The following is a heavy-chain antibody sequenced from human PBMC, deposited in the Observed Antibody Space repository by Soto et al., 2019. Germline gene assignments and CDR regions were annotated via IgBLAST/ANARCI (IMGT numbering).Heavy chain of an antibody. CDR3: AKRGGYDYVWKSYRPDY. J-gene: IGHJ4*02. CDR1: GFTFSSFD. D-gene: IGHD3-16*02. CDR2: LSGSGGDT. Sequence: EVQVLESGGDLVQPGGSLRLSCVASGFTFSSFDMSWVRQAPGKGLEWVSTLSGSGGDTYYADSLNGRFSISRDKSKNTLELQMDRLRVEDTAVYYCAKRGGYDYVWKSYRPDYWGQGTLVTVSS. V-gene: IGHV3-23*01.